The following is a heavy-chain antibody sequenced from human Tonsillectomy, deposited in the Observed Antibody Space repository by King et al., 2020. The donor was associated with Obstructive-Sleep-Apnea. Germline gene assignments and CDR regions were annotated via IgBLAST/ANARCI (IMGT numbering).Heavy chain of an antibody. CDR2: INPSGGST. CDR3: ARDRETGGGAFDI. CDR1: GYTFTSYY. V-gene: IGHV1-46*01. Sequence: QVQLVQSGAEVKKPGASVKVSCKASGYTFTSYYMHWVRQAPGQGLEWMGIINPSGGSTSYAQTFQGRVTMTRDTSTSTVYMELSSLRSEDTAVYYCARDRETGGGAFDIWGQGTMVTVSS. J-gene: IGHJ3*02. D-gene: IGHD1-26*01.